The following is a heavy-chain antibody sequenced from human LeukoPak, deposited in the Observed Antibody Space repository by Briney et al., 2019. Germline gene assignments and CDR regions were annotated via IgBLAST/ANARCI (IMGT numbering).Heavy chain of an antibody. V-gene: IGHV4-59*08. J-gene: IGHJ4*02. CDR1: GVSISIYY. CDR3: ARLRGYYYDY. CDR2: IYYIGIT. Sequence: SETLSLTCTVSGVSISIYYWSWVRHPPGNGLEWIGNIYYIGITNYNPSLKSRVTISVDTSKNQFSLKLSSVTAADTGVYYCARLRGYYYDYWGQGTLVTVSS. D-gene: IGHD5-12*01.